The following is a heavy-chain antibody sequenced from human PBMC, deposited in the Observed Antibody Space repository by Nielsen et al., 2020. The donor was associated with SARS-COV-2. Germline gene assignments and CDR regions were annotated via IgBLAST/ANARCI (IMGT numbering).Heavy chain of an antibody. CDR2: INTNTGNP. V-gene: IGHV7-4-1*02. CDR3: VRDTGYCSSTSCYTTLGDY. CDR1: GYTFTTYA. D-gene: IGHD2-2*02. Sequence: ASVKVSCKASGYTFTTYAMNWVRQAPGQGLEWMGWINTNTGNPTYAQGFTGRFAFSLDTSVSTAYLQISSLKAEDTAVYYCVRDTGYCSSTSCYTTLGDYWGQGTPVTVSS. J-gene: IGHJ4*02.